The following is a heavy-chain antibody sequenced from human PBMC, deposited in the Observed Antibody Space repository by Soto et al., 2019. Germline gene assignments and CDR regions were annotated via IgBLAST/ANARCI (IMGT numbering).Heavy chain of an antibody. CDR1: GFTFNNYA. J-gene: IGHJ4*02. CDR3: AKGRGGSGSLTPRVDF. D-gene: IGHD3-10*01. Sequence: EVQLLESGEVLVQPGGSLRLSCAASGFTFNNYAMTWVRQAPGKGLEWVAAISGGGDTTSYADSVKGRFTVSRDGSKNTLYLQMSSLRAEDTALYYCAKGRGGSGSLTPRVDFWGQGTLVTVSS. V-gene: IGHV3-23*01. CDR2: ISGGGDTT.